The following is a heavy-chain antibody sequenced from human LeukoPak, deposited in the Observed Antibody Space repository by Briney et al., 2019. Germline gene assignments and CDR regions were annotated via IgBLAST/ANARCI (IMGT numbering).Heavy chain of an antibody. D-gene: IGHD3-22*01. CDR1: GYSFNSYW. Sequence: GESLKISCKGSGYSFNSYWIGWVRQMPGKGLEWMGIIYPGDSDTKYSPSFQGQVTISADKSISTAYLQWSSLKASDTAMYYCARRSYYYDGSGYYFDYWGQGTLVTVSS. V-gene: IGHV5-51*01. CDR3: ARRSYYYDGSGYYFDY. CDR2: IYPGDSDT. J-gene: IGHJ4*02.